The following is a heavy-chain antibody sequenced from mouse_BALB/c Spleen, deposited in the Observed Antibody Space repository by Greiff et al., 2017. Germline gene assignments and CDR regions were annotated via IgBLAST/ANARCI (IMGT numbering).Heavy chain of an antibody. Sequence: DVHLVESGGGLVQPGGSRKLSCAASGFTFSSFGMHWVRQAPEKGLEWVAYISSGSSTIYYADTVKGRFTISRDNPKNTLFLQMTSLRSEDTAMYYCARWGYGSSMDYWGQGTSVTVSS. CDR1: GFTFSSFG. J-gene: IGHJ4*01. CDR3: ARWGYGSSMDY. CDR2: ISSGSSTI. D-gene: IGHD1-1*01. V-gene: IGHV5-17*02.